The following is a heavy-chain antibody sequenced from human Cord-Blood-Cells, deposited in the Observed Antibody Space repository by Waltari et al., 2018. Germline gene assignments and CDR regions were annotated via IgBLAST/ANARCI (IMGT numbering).Heavy chain of an antibody. CDR2: IIPILGIA. J-gene: IGHJ5*02. CDR1: GGTFSSYT. Sequence: QVQLVQSGAEVKKPGSSVKVSCKASGGTFSSYTISWVRQAPGQGLEWMGRIIPILGIANYAQKVQGRVTITADKSTSTAYMELSSLRSEDTAVYYCARDNFSGSDNWFDPWGQGTLVTVSS. CDR3: ARDNFSGSDNWFDP. D-gene: IGHD2-15*01. V-gene: IGHV1-69*09.